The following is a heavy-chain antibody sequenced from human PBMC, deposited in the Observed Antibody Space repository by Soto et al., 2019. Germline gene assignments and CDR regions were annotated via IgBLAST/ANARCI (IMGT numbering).Heavy chain of an antibody. V-gene: IGHV3-7*03. CDR3: AGWGGHDYNY. CDR1: GFTFTDFY. J-gene: IGHJ4*02. D-gene: IGHD4-4*01. CDR2: IRPDGSET. Sequence: EVQLVQSGGGLVQPGGSLRLSCVASGFTFTDFYMNWVRQAPGKVLEWVANIRPDGSETNYVESVKGRFTTSRDNAKNSLFLQMNSLRADDTAVYYCAGWGGHDYNYWGQGILVTVSS.